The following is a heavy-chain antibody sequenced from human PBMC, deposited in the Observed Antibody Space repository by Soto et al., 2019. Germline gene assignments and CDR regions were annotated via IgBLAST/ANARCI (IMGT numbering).Heavy chain of an antibody. V-gene: IGHV3-15*07. CDR2: IKTKTDGGTT. J-gene: IGHJ4*02. CDR1: SVSNAW. Sequence: SVSNAWMNWVRQAPGKGLEWVARIKTKTDGGTTDYAAPVKGRFTISRDDSKNTLYLQVNSLKTEDTAVYYCTTAGSDYEYIWGSGFDYWGLGTLVTVSS. D-gene: IGHD3-16*01. CDR3: TTAGSDYEYIWGSGFDY.